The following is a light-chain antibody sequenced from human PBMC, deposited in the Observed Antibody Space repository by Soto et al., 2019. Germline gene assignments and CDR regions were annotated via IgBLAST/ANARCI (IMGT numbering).Light chain of an antibody. J-gene: IGKJ1*01. Sequence: DIHMTQSPSTLSASVGDRVTITCRASQSISGRLAWYQQKPGKAPKLLIYAASSLESGVPSRFSGSGSGTEFILTISSLQPDDFATYYCQQYNSERTFGQGTKVDMK. CDR2: AAS. CDR1: QSISGR. CDR3: QQYNSERT. V-gene: IGKV1-5*01.